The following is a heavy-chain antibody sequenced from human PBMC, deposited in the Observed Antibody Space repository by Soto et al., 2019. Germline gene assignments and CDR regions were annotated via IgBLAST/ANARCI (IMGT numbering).Heavy chain of an antibody. CDR1: GDSVSSSSAA. CDR2: TYYRSKWYS. CDR3: ARGPGLHFDY. Sequence: QTLSLTCAISGDSVSSSSAAWNWIRQSPSRGLEWLGRTYYRSKWYSDSAVSVKSRITINPDTSKNQFSLHLNSVTPEDTAMYYCARGPGLHFDYWGQGNLVTVSS. J-gene: IGHJ4*02. V-gene: IGHV6-1*01.